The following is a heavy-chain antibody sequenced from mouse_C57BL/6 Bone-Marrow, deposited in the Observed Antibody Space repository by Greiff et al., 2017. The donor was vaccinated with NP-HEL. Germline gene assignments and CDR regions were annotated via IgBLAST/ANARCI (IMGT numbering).Heavy chain of an antibody. V-gene: IGHV1-19*01. Sequence: EVQLQQSGPVLVKPGASVKMSCKASGYTFTDYYMNWVKQSHGKSLEWIGVINPYNGGTSYNQKFKGKATLTVDKSSSTAYMELNSLTSEDSAVYYCASYDGYFDVWGTGTTVTVSS. D-gene: IGHD2-12*01. CDR1: GYTFTDYY. J-gene: IGHJ1*03. CDR3: ASYDGYFDV. CDR2: INPYNGGT.